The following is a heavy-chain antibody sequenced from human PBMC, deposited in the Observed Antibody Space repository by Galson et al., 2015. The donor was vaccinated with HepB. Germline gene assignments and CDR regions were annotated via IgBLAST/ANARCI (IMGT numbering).Heavy chain of an antibody. D-gene: IGHD1-26*01. CDR2: ISGSGGST. CDR1: GFTFSSYA. V-gene: IGHV3-23*01. Sequence: SLRLSCAASGFTFSSYAMSWVRQAPGKGLEWVSAISGSGGSTYYADSVKGRFTISRDNSKNTLYLQMNSLRAEDTAVYYCAKDWGPLAGATWSQDFDIWGQGTMVTVSS. CDR3: AKDWGPLAGATWSQDFDI. J-gene: IGHJ3*02.